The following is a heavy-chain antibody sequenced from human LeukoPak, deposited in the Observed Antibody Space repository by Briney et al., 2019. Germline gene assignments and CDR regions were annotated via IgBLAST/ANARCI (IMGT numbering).Heavy chain of an antibody. J-gene: IGHJ4*02. CDR3: ARLKGTYFDY. Sequence: SETLSLTCTVSGGSISSYYWSWIRQPPGKGLEWIGYIYYSGSTNYNPSLKSRVTISVDTSKNQFSLKLSSVTAADTAVYYCARLKGTYFDYWGQGTLVTVSS. D-gene: IGHD4/OR15-4a*01. CDR1: GGSISSYY. V-gene: IGHV4-59*08. CDR2: IYYSGST.